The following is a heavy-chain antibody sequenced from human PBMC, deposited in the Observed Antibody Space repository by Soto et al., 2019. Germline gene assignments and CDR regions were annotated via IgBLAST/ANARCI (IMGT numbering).Heavy chain of an antibody. CDR2: ISYDGNTK. CDR3: AKALTLRSFRGGFDP. CDR1: GFSFSSYG. Sequence: QVQLVESGGGVVQPGRSQRLSCAASGFSFSSYGIHWVRQAPGKGLEWVAGISYDGNTKYYADFVKGRFTISRDNSKNTRYLQMNSLNAEDTAAYYCAKALTLRSFRGGFDPWGQGTLVTVSS. V-gene: IGHV3-30*18. J-gene: IGHJ5*02. D-gene: IGHD3-9*01.